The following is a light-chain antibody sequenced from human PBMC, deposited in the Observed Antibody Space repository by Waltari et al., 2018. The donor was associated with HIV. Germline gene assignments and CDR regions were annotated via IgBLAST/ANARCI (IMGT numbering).Light chain of an antibody. CDR3: SSYTTRSTPDPNWV. J-gene: IGLJ3*02. CDR1: STSVGGNNY. V-gene: IGLV2-14*01. CDR2: EVS. Sequence: QSALTQPASVSGSPGKSTTISCTGPSTSVGGNNYVSWYQQHPGKAPKLMIFEVSKRPSGVSNRFSGSKSVNTASLTISGLQAEDEADYYCSSYTTRSTPDPNWVFGGGTKLTVL.